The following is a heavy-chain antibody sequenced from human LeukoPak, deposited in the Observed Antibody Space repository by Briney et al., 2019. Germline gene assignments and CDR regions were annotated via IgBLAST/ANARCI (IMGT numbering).Heavy chain of an antibody. CDR2: ISYDGSNK. J-gene: IGHJ4*02. Sequence: GRSLRLSCAASGFTFSSYAMHWVRQAPGKGLEWVAVISYDGSNKYYADSVKGRFTISRHNSKNTLYLQMNSLRAEDTAVYYCARQSGGRYSSIYSYGYFDYWGQGTLVTVSS. D-gene: IGHD5-18*01. V-gene: IGHV3-30*04. CDR1: GFTFSSYA. CDR3: ARQSGGRYSSIYSYGYFDY.